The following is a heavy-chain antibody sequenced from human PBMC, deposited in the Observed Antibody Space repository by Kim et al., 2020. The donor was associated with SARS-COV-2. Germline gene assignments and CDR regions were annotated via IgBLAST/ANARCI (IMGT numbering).Heavy chain of an antibody. CDR2: IDWDDDK. V-gene: IGHV2-70*11. CDR1: GFSLSTSGMC. J-gene: IGHJ6*03. D-gene: IGHD6-19*01. CDR3: SRIRPYLEEVAVTGQDYYYYYMDV. Sequence: SGPTLVNPTQTLTLTCTFSGFSLSTSGMCVSWIRQPPGKALEWLARIDWDDDKYYNTSLKTRLTISKDTSKNQVVLTMTNMDPVDTATYYCSRIRPYLEEVAVTGQDYYYYYMDVWGKGTTVTVSS.